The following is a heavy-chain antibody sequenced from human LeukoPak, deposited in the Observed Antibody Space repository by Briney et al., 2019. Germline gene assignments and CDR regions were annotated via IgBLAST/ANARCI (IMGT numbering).Heavy chain of an antibody. D-gene: IGHD3-10*01. CDR3: ARVVRGLGWFDP. CDR1: GGTFSTYV. J-gene: IGHJ5*02. V-gene: IGHV1-8*02. Sequence: ASVKVSCKASGGTFSTYVISWVRQVTGQGLEWMGWMNPNTGNTFYAQKFQGRVTMTRNTSISTAYMELSSLRSDDTAVYYCARVVRGLGWFDPWGQGALVTVSS. CDR2: MNPNTGNT.